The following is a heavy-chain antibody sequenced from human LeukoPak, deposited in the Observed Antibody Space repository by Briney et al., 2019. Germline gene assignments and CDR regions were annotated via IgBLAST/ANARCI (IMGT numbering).Heavy chain of an antibody. D-gene: IGHD2-15*01. CDR1: GYTFTSYY. Sequence: ASVKVSCKASGYTFTSYYMHWVRQAPGQGLEWMGIINPSGGSTSYAQKFQGRVTMTRDTSISTAYMELSRLRSDDTAVYYCARGLHCSGGSCYSGFDYWGQGTLVTVSS. V-gene: IGHV1-46*01. CDR2: INPSGGST. CDR3: ARGLHCSGGSCYSGFDY. J-gene: IGHJ4*02.